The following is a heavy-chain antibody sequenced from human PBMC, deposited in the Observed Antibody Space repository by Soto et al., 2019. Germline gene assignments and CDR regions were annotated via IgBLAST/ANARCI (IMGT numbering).Heavy chain of an antibody. V-gene: IGHV1-3*01. J-gene: IGHJ6*02. CDR1: GYTFTSYA. Sequence: ASVKVSCKASGYTFTSYAMHWVRQAPGQRLEWMGWINAGNGNTKYSQKFQGRVTITRDTSASTAYMELSSLRSEDTAVYYCARSGNDCSSTSCYTGIFYYYYGMDVWGQGTTVTVS. CDR3: ARSGNDCSSTSCYTGIFYYYYGMDV. D-gene: IGHD2-2*02. CDR2: INAGNGNT.